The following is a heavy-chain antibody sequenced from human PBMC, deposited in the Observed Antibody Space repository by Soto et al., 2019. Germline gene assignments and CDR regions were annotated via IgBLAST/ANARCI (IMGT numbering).Heavy chain of an antibody. Sequence: ASGTLSHTYTVSDGYVISGDYYWGWNPQPPGKGLEWIGYIYYSGTTYYNPSLKSRFTISVDTSKNQFSLNLSSVTAADTAVYYCARVLRSSWYVFDYWGQGTPVTVSS. CDR3: ARVLRSSWYVFDY. CDR2: IYYSGTT. V-gene: IGHV4-30-4*01. J-gene: IGHJ4*02. CDR1: DGYVISGDYY. D-gene: IGHD6-13*01.